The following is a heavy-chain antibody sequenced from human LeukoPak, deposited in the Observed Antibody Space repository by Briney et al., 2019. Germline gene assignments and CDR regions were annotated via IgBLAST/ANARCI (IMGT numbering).Heavy chain of an antibody. Sequence: GGSLRLSCVASGFTFSGYWMGWVRQAPGRGLEWVANIKQDGSEKYYVDSVKGRFTISRDNAKNSLYLQMNSLRAEDTGMYYCATGAQQLGYWGQGTLVTVSS. CDR1: GFTFSGYW. V-gene: IGHV3-7*03. CDR3: ATGAQQLGY. CDR2: IKQDGSEK. D-gene: IGHD6-13*01. J-gene: IGHJ4*02.